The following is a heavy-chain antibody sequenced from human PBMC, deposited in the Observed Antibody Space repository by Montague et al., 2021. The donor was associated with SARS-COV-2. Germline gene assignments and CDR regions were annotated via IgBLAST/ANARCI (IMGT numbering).Heavy chain of an antibody. J-gene: IGHJ6*02. D-gene: IGHD3-10*01. Sequence: SETLSLTCTVSGGSISSSNYYWGWIHQPPGKGLEWIGNMYYSGSTYYNPSLKSRVTISIGTSKNQFSLKLSSVTAADTAVYYCARDDIVLQGVTKGMDVWGQGTTVTVSS. CDR3: ARDDIVLQGVTKGMDV. CDR1: GGSISSSNYY. CDR2: MYYSGST. V-gene: IGHV4-39*07.